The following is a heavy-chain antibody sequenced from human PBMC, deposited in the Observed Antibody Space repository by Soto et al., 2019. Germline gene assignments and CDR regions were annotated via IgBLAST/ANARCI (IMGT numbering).Heavy chain of an antibody. Sequence: GGSLRLSCAASGFTFSSYWMSWVRQAPGKGLEWVANIKQDGSEKYYVDSVKSRFTISRDNAKNSLYLQMNSLRAEDTAVYYCAREGITIFGVVIDYYYYGMDVWGQGTTVTVSS. V-gene: IGHV3-7*03. D-gene: IGHD3-3*01. CDR1: GFTFSSYW. CDR2: IKQDGSEK. J-gene: IGHJ6*02. CDR3: AREGITIFGVVIDYYYYGMDV.